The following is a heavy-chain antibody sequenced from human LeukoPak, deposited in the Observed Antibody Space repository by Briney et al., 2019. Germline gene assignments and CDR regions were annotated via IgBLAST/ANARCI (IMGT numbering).Heavy chain of an antibody. D-gene: IGHD3-10*01. CDR2: ISAYNGNT. Sequence: ASVKVSCKASGYTFTSYGISWVRQAPGQGLEWMGWISAYNGNTNYAQKLQGRVTMTTDTSTSTAYMELRSLRSDDTAVYYCAKVYYDSGSYYNALFDYWGQGTLVTVSS. V-gene: IGHV1-18*01. CDR1: GYTFTSYG. J-gene: IGHJ4*02. CDR3: AKVYYDSGSYYNALFDY.